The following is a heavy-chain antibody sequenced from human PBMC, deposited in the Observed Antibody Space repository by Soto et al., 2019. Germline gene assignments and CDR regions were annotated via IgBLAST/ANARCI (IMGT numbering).Heavy chain of an antibody. V-gene: IGHV3-53*01. D-gene: IGHD3-9*01. CDR2: IYSSGTT. J-gene: IGHJ4*02. Sequence: GGSLRLSCAASGFTFSYHQMNWVRQAPGRGLEWVSVIYSSGTTYYGDSVKGRFTISRDNSKNTLYLQMNSLRTEDTALYYCARXGSPFQSDSTGYWGFDYWGQGTLVTVSS. CDR1: GFTFSYHQ. CDR3: ARXGSPFQSDSTGYWGFDY.